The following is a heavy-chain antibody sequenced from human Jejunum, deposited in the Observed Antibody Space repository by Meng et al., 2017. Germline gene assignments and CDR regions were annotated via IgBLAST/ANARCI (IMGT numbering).Heavy chain of an antibody. J-gene: IGHJ5*02. CDR1: GFTFSTYA. CDR2: IGSSGSV. D-gene: IGHD2-15*01. Sequence: GESLKISCAASGFTFSTYAMNWVRQAPGKGLEWVSLIGSSGSVYYADSVKGRFNISRDNAENSLYLQMNSLRAEDTAVYYCARGGYPRAWGQGTLVTVSS. V-gene: IGHV3-69-1*01. CDR3: ARGGYPRA.